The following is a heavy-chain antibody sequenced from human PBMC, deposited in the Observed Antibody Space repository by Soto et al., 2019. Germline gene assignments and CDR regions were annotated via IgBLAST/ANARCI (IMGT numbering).Heavy chain of an antibody. J-gene: IGHJ4*02. CDR3: VRGGQQNFDE. CDR2: IKEDGSEK. CDR1: GFTFRSYY. V-gene: IGHV3-7*01. Sequence: PGGSLRLSCAASGFTFRSYYMSWVRQAPGKGLERVATIKEDGSEKYYVDSVKGRFTISRDNAKDSLFLQMNSLRAEDTAVYFCVRGGQQNFDEWGQGTLVTVSS.